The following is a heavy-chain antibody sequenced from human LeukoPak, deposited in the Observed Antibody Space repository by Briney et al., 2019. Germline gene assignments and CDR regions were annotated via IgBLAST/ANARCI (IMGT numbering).Heavy chain of an antibody. CDR3: AKAPNEEGVATFFPFDY. V-gene: IGHV3-30*18. CDR1: VATLGTST. J-gene: IGHJ4*02. CDR2: ISYDGSNK. Sequence: RSLKLSGAASVATLGTSTIHGGRQAPGKGLEWVAFISYDGSNKYYADSVKGLSTISRDNSKNTLYQQLNSLRAEATDVYYCAKAPNEEGVATFFPFDYWGQGTLVTVSS. D-gene: IGHD2-15*01.